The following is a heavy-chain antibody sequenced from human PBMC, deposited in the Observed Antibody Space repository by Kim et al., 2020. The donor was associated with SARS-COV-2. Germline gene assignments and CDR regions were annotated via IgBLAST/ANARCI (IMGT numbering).Heavy chain of an antibody. CDR3: ARNAYSGYGNDAFDI. J-gene: IGHJ3*02. CDR1: GGSISSGGYY. V-gene: IGHV4-31*03. Sequence: SQTLSLTCTVSGGSISSGGYYWSWIRQHPGKGLEWIGYIYYSGSTYYNPSLKSRVTISVDTSKNQFSLKLSSVTAADTAVYYCARNAYSGYGNDAFDIWGQGTMVTVSS. CDR2: IYYSGST. D-gene: IGHD5-12*01.